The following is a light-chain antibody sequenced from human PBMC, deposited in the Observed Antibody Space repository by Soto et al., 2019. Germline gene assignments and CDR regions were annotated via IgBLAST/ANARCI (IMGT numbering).Light chain of an antibody. V-gene: IGKV1-12*01. CDR3: QQGNTFPYT. J-gene: IGKJ2*01. CDR2: GAS. Sequence: DVKMTESPSSVSASVGDGVNITCGASQDVRTWLAWYQHKPGKAPNLLISGASGLQSGVPSRFSGSGSGTYFTLTISSLQTEDFAIYFCQQGNTFPYTFGQGTKVDI. CDR1: QDVRTW.